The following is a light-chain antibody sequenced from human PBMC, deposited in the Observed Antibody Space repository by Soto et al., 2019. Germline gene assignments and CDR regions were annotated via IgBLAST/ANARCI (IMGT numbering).Light chain of an antibody. CDR2: SNN. J-gene: IGLJ2*01. CDR1: SSNIGSNY. CDR3: AAWDYSLSGVV. Sequence: QAVVTQPPSESGTPGQRVTISCSGSSSNIGSNYVYWYQQLPGTAPKLLIYSNNQRPSGVPDRFSGSKSGTSASLAISGLRSEDEADYYCAAWDYSLSGVVFGGWTKLTVL. V-gene: IGLV1-47*02.